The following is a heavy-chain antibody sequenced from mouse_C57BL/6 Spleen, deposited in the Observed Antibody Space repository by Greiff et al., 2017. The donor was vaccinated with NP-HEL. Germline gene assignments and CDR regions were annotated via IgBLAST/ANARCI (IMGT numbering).Heavy chain of an antibody. CDR2: IDPETGGT. Sequence: VQLQQSGAELVRPGASVTLSCKASGYTFTDYEMHWVKQTPVHGLEWIGAIDPETGGTASNQKFKCKAILTADKSSSTAYMELRSLTSEDSAVYYCTFFAYWGQGTLVTVSA. J-gene: IGHJ3*01. CDR1: GYTFTDYE. V-gene: IGHV1-15*01. CDR3: TFFAY.